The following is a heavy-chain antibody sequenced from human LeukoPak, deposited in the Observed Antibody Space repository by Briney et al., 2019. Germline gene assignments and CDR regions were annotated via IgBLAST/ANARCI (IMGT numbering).Heavy chain of an antibody. CDR1: GFTFSGYW. J-gene: IGHJ4*02. CDR2: INSDGNDA. V-gene: IGHV3-74*01. D-gene: IGHD1-7*01. CDR3: AKDWNWAIDY. Sequence: GGSLRLSCAVSGFTFSGYWMNWVRQAPGKGLVWVSRINSDGNDATYADSVKGRFTISRDNSKNTLFLQMNNLRVEDMAVLYCAKDWNWAIDYWGQGTLVTVSS.